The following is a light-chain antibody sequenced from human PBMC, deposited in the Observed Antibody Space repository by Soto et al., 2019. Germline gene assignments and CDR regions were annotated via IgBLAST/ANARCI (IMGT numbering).Light chain of an antibody. Sequence: EIVLTQSPATLSLSPGERATLSCRASQSVRSYLAWYQQKPGQAPRLLIYDASNRATGTPARFSGSGSGTDFTLTISRLETEDYAVSYCHQRINWPLTFGGGTKVESK. J-gene: IGKJ4*01. CDR1: QSVRSY. CDR3: HQRINWPLT. V-gene: IGKV3-11*01. CDR2: DAS.